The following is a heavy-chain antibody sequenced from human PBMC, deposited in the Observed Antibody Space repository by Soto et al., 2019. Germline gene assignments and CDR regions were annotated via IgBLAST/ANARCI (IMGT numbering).Heavy chain of an antibody. CDR2: INHSGST. J-gene: IGHJ6*03. D-gene: IGHD3-3*01. CDR1: GGSFSGYY. CDR3: ARGNPFTIFFLGRVNYYYYMDV. V-gene: IGHV4-34*01. Sequence: QVQLQQWGAGLLKPSETLSLTCAVYGGSFSGYYWSWIRQPPGKGLEWIGEINHSGSTNYNPSLKSRVTISVDTYKNQFSLKLSSVTDADTAVYYCARGNPFTIFFLGRVNYYYYMDVWGKGTTVTVSS.